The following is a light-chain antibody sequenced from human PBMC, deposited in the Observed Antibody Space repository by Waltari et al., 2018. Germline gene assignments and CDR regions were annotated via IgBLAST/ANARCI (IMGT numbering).Light chain of an antibody. CDR2: EVT. CDR1: SSDVGNYNL. V-gene: IGLV2-23*02. Sequence: QSGLTQPASVSGSPGQSITISCTGTSSDVGNYNLVLWYHQYPGKAPQIMVYEVTKRASGVSDRFSGSKSGNTASLTIHGLQSEDEADYYCCSYVGLGIYVFGSGTKVTVL. CDR3: CSYVGLGIYV. J-gene: IGLJ1*01.